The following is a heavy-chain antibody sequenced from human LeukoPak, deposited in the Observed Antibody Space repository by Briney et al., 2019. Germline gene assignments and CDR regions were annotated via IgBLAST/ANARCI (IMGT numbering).Heavy chain of an antibody. CDR2: IYHSGST. V-gene: IGHV4-4*02. Sequence: SGTLSLTCDVSGVSISSSNRWSWVRQPPGKGLEWIGEIYHSGSTNYNPSLKSRVTISVDKSKNQFSLKLSSVTAADTAVYYCARGRDSSGWYGGRYFDYWGQGTLVTASS. J-gene: IGHJ4*02. D-gene: IGHD6-19*01. CDR3: ARGRDSSGWYGGRYFDY. CDR1: GVSISSSNR.